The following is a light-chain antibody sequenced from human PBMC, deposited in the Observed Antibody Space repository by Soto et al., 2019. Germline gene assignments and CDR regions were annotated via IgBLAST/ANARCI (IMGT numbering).Light chain of an antibody. CDR3: QVWDSSSDHPV. CDR1: NIGSKS. Sequence: SYELTQPPSVSVAPGKTARITCGGNNIGSKSVHWYQQKPGQAPVLVIYYDSDRPSGIPERFSGSNSGNTATLTSIRVEAGDEADYYCQVWDSSSDHPVFGGGTKLTVL. J-gene: IGLJ2*01. CDR2: YDS. V-gene: IGLV3-21*04.